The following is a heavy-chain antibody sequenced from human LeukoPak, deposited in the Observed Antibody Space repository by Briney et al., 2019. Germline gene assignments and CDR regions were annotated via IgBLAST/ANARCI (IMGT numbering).Heavy chain of an antibody. CDR3: ARDRGSRDSSTSGTVDY. V-gene: IGHV4-39*07. CDR1: GGSFSSSSYY. CDR2: IYYSGST. J-gene: IGHJ4*02. D-gene: IGHD6-19*01. Sequence: PSETLSLTCTVSGGSFSSSSYYWGWIRQPPGKGLEWIGSIYYSGSTYYNPSLKSRVTTSVDTSKNQFSLKLSSVTAADTGIYYCARDRGSRDSSTSGTVDYWGQGSLVTVSS.